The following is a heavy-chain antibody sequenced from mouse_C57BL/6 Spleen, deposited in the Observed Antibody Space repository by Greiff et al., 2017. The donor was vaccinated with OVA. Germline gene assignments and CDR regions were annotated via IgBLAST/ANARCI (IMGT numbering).Heavy chain of an antibody. CDR1: GFTFSDYG. V-gene: IGHV5-17*01. CDR2: ISSGSSTI. Sequence: EVQVVESGGGLVKPGGSLKLSCAASGFTFSDYGMHWVRQAPEKGLEWVAYISSGSSTIYYADTVKGRFTISRDNAKNTLFLQMTSLRSEDTAMYYCARRTVVGAMDYWGQGTSVTVSS. J-gene: IGHJ4*01. D-gene: IGHD1-1*01. CDR3: ARRTVVGAMDY.